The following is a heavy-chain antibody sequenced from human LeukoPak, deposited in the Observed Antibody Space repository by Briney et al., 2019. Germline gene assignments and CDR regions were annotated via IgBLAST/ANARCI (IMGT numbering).Heavy chain of an antibody. J-gene: IGHJ6*02. CDR3: ARDRGRSARGYYYGMDV. D-gene: IGHD2-15*01. CDR2: STVGGTNT. CDR1: GFTLSSYA. V-gene: IGHV3-23*01. Sequence: GGSLRLSCAASGFTLSSYATSWVRHAPGAGLEWVSGSTVGGTNTHYADSVKGRFTISRDHSKNMLYLQMNSLRAEDTAVYYCARDRGRSARGYYYGMDVWGQGTAVAVSS.